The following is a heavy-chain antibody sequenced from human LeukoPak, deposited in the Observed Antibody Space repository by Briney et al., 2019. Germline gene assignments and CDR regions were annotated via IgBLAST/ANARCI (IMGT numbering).Heavy chain of an antibody. CDR1: GFTFSSYS. Sequence: GGSLRLSCAASGFTFSSYSMNWVRQAPGKGLEWVSSISSSSYIYYADSVKGRFTISRDNAKNSLYLQMNSLRAEDTAVYYCASFRLSRGFDYWGQGTLVTVSS. D-gene: IGHD3-16*02. J-gene: IGHJ4*02. V-gene: IGHV3-21*01. CDR2: ISSSSYI. CDR3: ASFRLSRGFDY.